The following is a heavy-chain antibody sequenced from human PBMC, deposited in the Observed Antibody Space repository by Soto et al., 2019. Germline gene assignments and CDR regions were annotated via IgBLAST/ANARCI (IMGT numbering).Heavy chain of an antibody. D-gene: IGHD6-19*01. Sequence: QVQLVQSGAEVKKPGASVKVSCKASGYTFTGYYMHWVRQAPGQGLEWMGWINPNSGGTNYAQKFQGRVTMTRDTSISSSYMELSRLRSDDTAVYYCARGQQWLVKGSRGWFDPWGQGTLVTVSS. CDR3: ARGQQWLVKGSRGWFDP. J-gene: IGHJ5*02. V-gene: IGHV1-2*02. CDR2: INPNSGGT. CDR1: GYTFTGYY.